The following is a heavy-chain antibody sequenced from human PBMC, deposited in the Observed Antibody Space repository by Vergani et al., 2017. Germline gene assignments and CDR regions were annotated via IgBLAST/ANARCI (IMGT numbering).Heavy chain of an antibody. CDR3: ARDGGEYDKDALDV. CDR1: GGSFSTGGQS. J-gene: IGHJ3*01. D-gene: IGHD2-21*01. V-gene: IGHV4-61*02. CDR2: IYTSGAT. Sequence: QVQLQESGPGLVKPSQTLSLTCTVSGGSFSTGGQSWTWLRQSAGKGLEWIGRIYTSGATNYNPPLRSRAIMSVDASKKKFSLKLTSVTAADTAVYYCARDGGEYDKDALDVWGQGTKVTVTS.